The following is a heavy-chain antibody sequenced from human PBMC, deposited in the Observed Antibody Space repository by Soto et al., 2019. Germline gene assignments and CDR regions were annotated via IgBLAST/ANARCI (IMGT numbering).Heavy chain of an antibody. D-gene: IGHD3-9*01. CDR1: GYSFTSHW. Sequence: PGESLKISCKGSGYSFTSHWIGWVRQMPGRGLEWVGIIYPGDSDTRYSPSFQGQVTISADKSISTAYLQWSSLKASDTAMYYCARQPYYYDILTGTGYAFDIWGQGTMVTVSS. V-gene: IGHV5-51*01. J-gene: IGHJ3*02. CDR3: ARQPYYYDILTGTGYAFDI. CDR2: IYPGDSDT.